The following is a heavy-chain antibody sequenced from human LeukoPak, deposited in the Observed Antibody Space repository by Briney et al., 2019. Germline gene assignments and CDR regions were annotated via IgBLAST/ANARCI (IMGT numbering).Heavy chain of an antibody. Sequence: PGGSLRLSCAASRFTFSSHAMHWVRQVPGKGLEWVSAISGSGGSTYYADSVKGRFTITRDNSKNTLYLQMNSLRLEDMAVYYCAKPSGSGVDYWGRGTRVTVSS. CDR3: AKPSGSGVDY. CDR1: RFTFSSHA. V-gene: IGHV3-23*01. J-gene: IGHJ4*02. CDR2: ISGSGGST. D-gene: IGHD1-26*01.